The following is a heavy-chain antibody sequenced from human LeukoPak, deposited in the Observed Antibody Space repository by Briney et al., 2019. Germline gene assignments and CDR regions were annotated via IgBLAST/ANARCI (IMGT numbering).Heavy chain of an antibody. D-gene: IGHD4-17*01. J-gene: IGHJ4*02. CDR3: ARDYGDYKFDY. CDR2: INPNSGGT. CDR1: GYTFTGYY. Sequence: ASVKVSCKASGYTFTGYYMHWGRQAPGQGLEWMGWINPNSGGTNYAQKFQGWVTMTRETSISTAYMELSRLRSDDTAVYYCARDYGDYKFDYWGQGTLVTVSS. V-gene: IGHV1-2*04.